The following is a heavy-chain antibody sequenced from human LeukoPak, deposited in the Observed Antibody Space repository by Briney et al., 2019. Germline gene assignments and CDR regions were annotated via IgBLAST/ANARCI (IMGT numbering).Heavy chain of an antibody. V-gene: IGHV3-21*01. CDR3: AREGVDYDSSGYDY. D-gene: IGHD3-22*01. CDR1: GFTFSSYS. CDR2: ISSSSSYI. Sequence: GGSLRLSCAASGFTFSSYSMNWVRQAPGEGLEWVSSISSSSSYIYYADSVKGRFTISRDNAKNSLYLQMNSLRAEDTAVYYCAREGVDYDSSGYDYWGQGTLVTASS. J-gene: IGHJ4*02.